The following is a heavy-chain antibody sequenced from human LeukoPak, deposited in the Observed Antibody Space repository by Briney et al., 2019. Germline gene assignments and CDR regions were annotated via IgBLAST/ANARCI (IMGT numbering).Heavy chain of an antibody. CDR2: INTDGSSA. CDR1: GFTFSSYA. V-gene: IGHV3-74*01. CDR3: ARGDYAFDI. D-gene: IGHD2-21*01. J-gene: IGHJ3*02. Sequence: PGGSLRLSCAASGFTFSSYAMSWVRQAPGKGLVWVSRINTDGSSASYADSVKGRFTISRDTAKNTLYLQMNSLRAEDTAVYYCARGDYAFDIWGQGTMVTVSS.